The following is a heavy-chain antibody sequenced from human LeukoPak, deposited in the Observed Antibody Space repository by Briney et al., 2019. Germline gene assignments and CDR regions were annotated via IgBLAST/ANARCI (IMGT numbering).Heavy chain of an antibody. J-gene: IGHJ4*02. V-gene: IGHV4-34*01. Sequence: PSETLSLTCAVYGGSFSGYYWSWIRQPPGKGLEWIGEINHSGSTNYNPSLKSRVTISVDTSKNQFSLKLSSVTAADTAVYYCARVGSSRAAQDYWGQGTLVTVSS. CDR1: GGSFSGYY. D-gene: IGHD6-6*01. CDR2: INHSGST. CDR3: ARVGSSRAAQDY.